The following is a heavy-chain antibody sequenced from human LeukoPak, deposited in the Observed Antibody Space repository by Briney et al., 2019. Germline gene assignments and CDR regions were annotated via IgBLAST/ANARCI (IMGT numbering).Heavy chain of an antibody. Sequence: PSRTLSLTCTVSGGSISSGDYYWSWIRQPPGKGLEWIGYIYYSGSTYYNPSLKSRVTISVDTSKNQFSLKLSSVTAADTAVYYCARDRGTYYYDSSGYYHWYFDLWGRGTLVTVSS. CDR1: GGSISSGDYY. CDR2: IYYSGST. D-gene: IGHD3-22*01. CDR3: ARDRGTYYYDSSGYYHWYFDL. J-gene: IGHJ2*01. V-gene: IGHV4-30-4*01.